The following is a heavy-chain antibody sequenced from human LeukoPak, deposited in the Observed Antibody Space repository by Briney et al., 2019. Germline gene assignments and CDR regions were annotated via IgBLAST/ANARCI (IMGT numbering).Heavy chain of an antibody. J-gene: IGHJ6*02. CDR3: AREKAPENNYYYGMDV. D-gene: IGHD1/OR15-1a*01. Sequence: SETLSLTCTVSGGSISSGGYYWSWIRQPPGRGLEWIGYISYSGNTYYNPSLKSRVTISVDTSKSQISLKLSSVTAADTAVYYCAREKAPENNYYYGMDVWGQGTTVTVSS. CDR2: ISYSGNT. V-gene: IGHV4-30-4*08. CDR1: GGSISSGGYY.